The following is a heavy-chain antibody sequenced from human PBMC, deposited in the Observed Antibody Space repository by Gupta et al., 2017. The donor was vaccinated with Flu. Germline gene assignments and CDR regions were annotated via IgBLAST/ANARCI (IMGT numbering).Heavy chain of an antibody. V-gene: IGHV4-39*01. CDR2: IYYSGNT. CDR3: ARHFVGYCSGGTCYDENDY. Sequence: QLQLQESGPGLVKPSETLSLTCIVSGGSINRNPYYWGWIRQPPGKGLEWIGSIYYSGNTYYNPSLKSRVTISVDTSKNQFSLKPSSVTAADTAVYYCARHFVGYCSGGTCYDENDYWGQGPLVTVSS. CDR1: GGSINRNPYY. D-gene: IGHD2-15*01. J-gene: IGHJ4*02.